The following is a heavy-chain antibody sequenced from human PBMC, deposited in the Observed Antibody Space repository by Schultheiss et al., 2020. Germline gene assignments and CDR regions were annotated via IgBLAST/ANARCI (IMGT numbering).Heavy chain of an antibody. V-gene: IGHV1-18*01. CDR2: ISAYNGNT. Sequence: ASVKVSCKASGYTFTSYGISWVRQAPGQGLEWMGWISAYNGNTNYAQKLQGRVTMTTDTSTSTAYMELRSLRSDDTAVYYCARDRPLNLYYYNSSGYGNWFDPWGQGTLVTVSS. J-gene: IGHJ5*02. D-gene: IGHD3-22*01. CDR3: ARDRPLNLYYYNSSGYGNWFDP. CDR1: GYTFTSYG.